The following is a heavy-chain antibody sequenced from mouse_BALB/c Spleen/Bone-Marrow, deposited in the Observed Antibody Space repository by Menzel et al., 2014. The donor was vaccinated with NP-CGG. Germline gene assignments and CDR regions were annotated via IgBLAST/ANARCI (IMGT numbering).Heavy chain of an antibody. CDR1: GYTFASYL. Sequence: EVQLQQSGPELVKPGASVKMSCKASGYTFASYLMHWVKQKPGQGLEWIGYITPYNDDTKYDEKFKGKATLTSDKSSSTAYMEPSSLTSEDSAVYYCARWGGTPYFDYWGQGTTLTVSS. V-gene: IGHV1-14*01. D-gene: IGHD4-1*01. CDR2: ITPYNDDT. J-gene: IGHJ2*01. CDR3: ARWGGTPYFDY.